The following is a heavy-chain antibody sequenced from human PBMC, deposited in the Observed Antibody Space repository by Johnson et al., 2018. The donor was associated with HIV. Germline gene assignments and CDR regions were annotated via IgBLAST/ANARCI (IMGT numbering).Heavy chain of an antibody. D-gene: IGHD6-13*01. V-gene: IGHV3-23*04. CDR1: GFTFDDYA. Sequence: VQLVESGGGLVQPGRSLRLSCAASGFTFDDYAMHWVRQAPGKGLAWVSGISGTGASTYYADSVKGRFTISRDKSENTVYLQMNSLRAEDTAIYYCARVYLSSNWYSYDAFDIWGQGTMVTVSS. J-gene: IGHJ3*02. CDR2: ISGTGAST. CDR3: ARVYLSSNWYSYDAFDI.